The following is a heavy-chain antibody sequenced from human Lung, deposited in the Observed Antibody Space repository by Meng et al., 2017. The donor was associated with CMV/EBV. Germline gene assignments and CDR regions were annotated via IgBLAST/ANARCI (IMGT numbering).Heavy chain of an antibody. Sequence: SETLSLTCSVSGCSISSRNYYWGWIRPPPGKGLELIGSISYSGSTYYYPSLKGRVTISVDTSKKQFSLKLNSVTAADTAVYCCARVKLDEATMLGVESTRKYYYAMDVWGQGTXVTVYS. CDR2: ISYSGST. CDR1: GCSISSRNYY. D-gene: IGHD3-3*01. V-gene: IGHV4-39*07. J-gene: IGHJ6*02. CDR3: ARVKLDEATMLGVESTRKYYYAMDV.